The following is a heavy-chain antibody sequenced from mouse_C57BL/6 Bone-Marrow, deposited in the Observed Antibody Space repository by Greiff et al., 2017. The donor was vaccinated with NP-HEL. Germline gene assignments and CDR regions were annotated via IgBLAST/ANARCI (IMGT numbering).Heavy chain of an antibody. CDR3: ARNFLYSNLFTMLWTTGVKEPSHYAMDY. D-gene: IGHD1-1*02. CDR2: IWSGGST. Sequence: QVQLKESGPGLVQPSQSLSITCTVSGFSLTSYGVHWVRQSPGKGLEWLGVIWSGGSTDYNAAFISRLSISKDNSKSQVFFKMNSLQADDTAIYYCARNFLYSNLFTMLWTTGVKEPSHYAMDYWGQGTSVTVSS. J-gene: IGHJ4*01. V-gene: IGHV2-2*01. CDR1: GFSLTSYG.